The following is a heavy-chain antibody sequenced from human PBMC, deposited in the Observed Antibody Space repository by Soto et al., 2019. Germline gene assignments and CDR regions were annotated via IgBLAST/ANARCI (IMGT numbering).Heavy chain of an antibody. CDR3: ARGMGGAFDI. CDR1: GGSISSYY. CDR2: IYYSGST. J-gene: IGHJ3*02. Sequence: ETLSLTCTVSGGSISSYYWSWIRQPPGKGLEWIGYIYYSGSTNYNPSLKSRVTISVDTSKNQFSLKLSSVTAADTAVYYCARGMGGAFDIWGQGTMVTVSS. D-gene: IGHD1-26*01. V-gene: IGHV4-59*01.